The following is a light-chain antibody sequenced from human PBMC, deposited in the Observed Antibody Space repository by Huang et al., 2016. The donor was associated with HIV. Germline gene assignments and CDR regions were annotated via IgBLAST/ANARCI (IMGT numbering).Light chain of an antibody. CDR3: KQARQAPYT. CDR1: QSLLQSNGYNY. Sequence: DIVMAQSPLSLSVTPGEPASISCRSSQSLLQSNGYNYLDWYQQKPGQSQQLMIYLASNRNARIPDRLSGSGSGIDFTLGISREQAGEIGVNYCKQARQAPYTFGQRTKLEIK. V-gene: IGKV2-28*01. CDR2: LAS. J-gene: IGKJ2*01.